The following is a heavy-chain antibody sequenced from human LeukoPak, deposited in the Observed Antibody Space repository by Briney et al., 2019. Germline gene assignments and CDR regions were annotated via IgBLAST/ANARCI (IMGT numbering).Heavy chain of an antibody. CDR3: ARYYDLTEPDAFDI. D-gene: IGHD3-22*01. CDR2: IYPDDSDT. J-gene: IGHJ3*02. CDR1: GYSFTRFW. Sequence: GESLKISCEASGYSFTRFWIAWVRQMPGKGLECMGVIYPDDSDTIYSPSFQGQVTISADKSISTAYLQWSSLKASDTAIYYCARYYDLTEPDAFDIWGQGTLVTVSS. V-gene: IGHV5-51*01.